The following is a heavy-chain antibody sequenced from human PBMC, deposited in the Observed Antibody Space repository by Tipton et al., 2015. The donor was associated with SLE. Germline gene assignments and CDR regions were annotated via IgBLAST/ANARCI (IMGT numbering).Heavy chain of an antibody. V-gene: IGHV4-39*07. D-gene: IGHD2-8*01. J-gene: IGHJ4*02. CDR2: IYYSGST. CDR3: ARLCCTNGVLDY. CDR1: GGSISSSSYY. Sequence: TLSLICTVSGGSISSSSYYWGWIRQPPGKGLEWIGSIYYSGSTYYNPSLKSRVTISVDTSKNQFSLKLSSVTAADTAVYYCARLCCTNGVLDYWGQGTLVTVSS.